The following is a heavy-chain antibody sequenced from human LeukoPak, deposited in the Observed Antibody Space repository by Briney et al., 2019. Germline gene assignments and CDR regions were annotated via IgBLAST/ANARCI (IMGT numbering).Heavy chain of an antibody. Sequence: SETLSLTCTVSGDSVSSDSYTWTWIRQPPGKGLEWIGHIYDNRISNYNPSLKSRVTISADTSKNQFSLKLRSVTAADTAVYYCARDKDIYYGSGRFDPWGQGTLVTVSS. CDR1: GDSVSSDSYT. D-gene: IGHD3-10*01. CDR2: IYDNRIS. J-gene: IGHJ5*02. CDR3: ARDKDIYYGSGRFDP. V-gene: IGHV4-61*01.